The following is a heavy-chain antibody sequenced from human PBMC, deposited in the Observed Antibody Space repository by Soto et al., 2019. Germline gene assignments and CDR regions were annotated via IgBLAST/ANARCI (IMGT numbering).Heavy chain of an antibody. Sequence: QVQLLESGGGVVQPGRSLRLSCAASGFSFSDYGMHWFRQAPGKVLEWVALIWYDGSNKYYEDSVKGRFTISRDNSKNTLFLQMNSLRVEDTAVYYCARGSHNWNSREFDFYYNLDVWGQGTTVTVSS. D-gene: IGHD1-20*01. CDR3: ARGSHNWNSREFDFYYNLDV. CDR2: IWYDGSNK. J-gene: IGHJ6*03. V-gene: IGHV3-33*01. CDR1: GFSFSDYG.